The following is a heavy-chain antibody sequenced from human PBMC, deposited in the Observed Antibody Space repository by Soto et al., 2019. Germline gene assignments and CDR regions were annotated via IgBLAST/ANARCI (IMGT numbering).Heavy chain of an antibody. CDR2: FTRSGNT. CDR3: AREFAPGSPNYDY. J-gene: IGHJ4*02. D-gene: IGHD3-10*01. V-gene: IGHV3-23*01. CDR1: GFTFSNYA. Sequence: GGPLRLSCAASGFTFSNYATSWVRQAPGKGLEWVSTFTRSGNTYYADSVKGRFTISRDNSKNTLYLQMDSLRAEDTAVYYCAREFAPGSPNYDYWGLGTLVTVSS.